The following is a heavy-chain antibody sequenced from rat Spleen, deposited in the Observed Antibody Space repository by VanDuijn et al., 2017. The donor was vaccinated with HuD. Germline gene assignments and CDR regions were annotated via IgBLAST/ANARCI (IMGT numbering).Heavy chain of an antibody. V-gene: IGHV5-7*01. CDR3: AKDWTTPDY. J-gene: IGHJ2*01. CDR1: GFTFSDYN. CDR2: IVSGGCAT. Sequence: EVQLVESGGGLVQPGRSLKLSCAASGFTFSDYNMAWVRQAPKKGLEWVATIVSGGCATYYSDSVKGRFTISRDNAKNTLYLQMDSLRSEDTATYYCAKDWTTPDYWGQGVMVTVSS. D-gene: IGHD1-4*01.